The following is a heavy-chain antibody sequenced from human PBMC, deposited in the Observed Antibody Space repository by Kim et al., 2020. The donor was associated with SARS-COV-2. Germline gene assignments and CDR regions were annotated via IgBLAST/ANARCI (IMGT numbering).Heavy chain of an antibody. J-gene: IGHJ4*02. CDR2: IYTSGST. Sequence: SETLSLTCTVSGGSISSGSYYWSWIRQPAGKGLEWIGRIYTSGSTNYNPSLKSRVTISVDTSKNQFSLTLSSVTAADTAVYYCARAAYCGGDCYPQRYYFDYWGQGTLVTVSS. CDR3: ARAAYCGGDCYPQRYYFDY. D-gene: IGHD2-21*02. V-gene: IGHV4-61*02. CDR1: GGSISSGSYY.